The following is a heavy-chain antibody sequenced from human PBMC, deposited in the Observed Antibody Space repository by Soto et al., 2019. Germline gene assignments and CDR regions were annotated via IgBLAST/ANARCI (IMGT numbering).Heavy chain of an antibody. CDR1: GGSIIGYY. CDR2: IYYSGSP. J-gene: IGHJ3*02. Sequence: SETLCLARTVSGGSIIGYYWVWIRQPPGKGLHCIGYIYYSGSPSYNPSLRSRATISVDPSKKQFSLKLSSVTAADTAVYYCARHFRAFDIWGRGTMVTVSS. V-gene: IGHV4-59*01. CDR3: ARHFRAFDI.